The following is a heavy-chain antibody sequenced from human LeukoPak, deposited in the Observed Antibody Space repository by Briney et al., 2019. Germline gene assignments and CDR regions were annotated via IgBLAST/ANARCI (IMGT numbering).Heavy chain of an antibody. CDR3: ARDAPGNTALDY. J-gene: IGHJ4*02. Sequence: PGGSLRLSCAASGFTFISYWMHWVRQAPGKGLVWVSRINGYGSSTDFADSVKGRFTISRDNAKNTLYLQMNILRAEATAVYYCARDAPGNTALDYWGQGTLVTVSS. CDR2: INGYGSST. V-gene: IGHV3-74*01. CDR1: GFTFISYW. D-gene: IGHD5-18*01.